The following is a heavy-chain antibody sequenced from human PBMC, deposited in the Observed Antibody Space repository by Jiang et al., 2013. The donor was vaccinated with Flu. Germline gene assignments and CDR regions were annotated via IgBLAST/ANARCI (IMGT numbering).Heavy chain of an antibody. J-gene: IGHJ3*02. V-gene: IGHV4-34*01. D-gene: IGHD3-22*01. Sequence: SLTCAVYGGSFSGYYWSWIRQPPGKGLEWIGEINHSGSTNYNPSLKSRVTISVDTSKNQFSLKLSSVTAADTAVYYCARTYDSSGYYYGTNDAFDIWGQGTMVTVSS. CDR3: ARTYDSSGYYYGTNDAFDI. CDR1: GGSFSGYY. CDR2: INHSGST.